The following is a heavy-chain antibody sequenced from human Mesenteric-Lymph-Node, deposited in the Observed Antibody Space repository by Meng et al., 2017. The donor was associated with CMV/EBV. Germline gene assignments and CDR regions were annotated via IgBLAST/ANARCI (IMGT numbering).Heavy chain of an antibody. CDR2: ISSSGSTI. V-gene: IGHV3-11*04. Sequence: GGSLRLSCAASGFTFSDYYMSWIRQAPGKGLEWVSYISSSGSTIYYADSVKGRFTISRDNAKNSLYLQMNSLRAEDTAVYYCARATNDYYDSSGFLYYHYYYGMDVWGQGTTVTVSS. CDR1: GFTFSDYY. J-gene: IGHJ6*02. D-gene: IGHD3-22*01. CDR3: ARATNDYYDSSGFLYYHYYYGMDV.